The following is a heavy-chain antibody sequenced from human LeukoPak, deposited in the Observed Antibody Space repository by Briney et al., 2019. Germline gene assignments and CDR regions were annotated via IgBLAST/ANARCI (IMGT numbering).Heavy chain of an antibody. CDR3: ARARGWLSADAFDI. V-gene: IGHV3-74*01. Sequence: PGGSLRLSCAASGFTFDNYWMHWVRQAPEKGLVWVSLINSDESSTSYADSVKGRFSISRDNAKNTLSLQTNSLRAEDTAVYYCARARGWLSADAFDIWGQGTMVTVSS. CDR1: GFTFDNYW. CDR2: INSDESST. D-gene: IGHD5-24*01. J-gene: IGHJ3*02.